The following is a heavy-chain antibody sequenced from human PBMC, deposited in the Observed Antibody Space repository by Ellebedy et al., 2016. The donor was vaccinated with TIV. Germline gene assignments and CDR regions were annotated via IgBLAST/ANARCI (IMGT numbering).Heavy chain of an antibody. D-gene: IGHD4/OR15-4a*01. Sequence: AASVKVSCKASGYTFTASYLHWARQAPGQGLEWMGWINPNSGGTTYAQSFQGRLHMTRDTSINTAYMEFRRLRSDDTAVYYGARELRFNWFDPWGQGTLVTVSS. CDR2: INPNSGGT. J-gene: IGHJ5*02. CDR3: ARELRFNWFDP. CDR1: GYTFTASY. V-gene: IGHV1-2*02.